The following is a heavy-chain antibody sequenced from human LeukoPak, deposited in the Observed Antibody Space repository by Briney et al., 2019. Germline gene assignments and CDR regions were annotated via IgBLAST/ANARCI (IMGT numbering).Heavy chain of an antibody. CDR3: ARDRRAAGTSLGY. CDR1: GFTFCSYS. V-gene: IGHV3-21*01. J-gene: IGHJ4*02. CDR2: ISSSSSYI. D-gene: IGHD6-13*01. Sequence: GGSLRLSCAASGFTFCSYSMNWVRQAPGKGLEWVSSISSSSSYIYYTDSVKGRFTISRDNAKNSLYLQMNSLRAEDTAVYYCARDRRAAGTSLGYWGQGTLVTVSS.